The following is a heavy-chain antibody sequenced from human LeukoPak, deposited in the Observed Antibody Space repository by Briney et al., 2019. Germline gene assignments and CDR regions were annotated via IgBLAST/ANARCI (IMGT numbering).Heavy chain of an antibody. D-gene: IGHD3-10*01. CDR1: GGSISSGGYS. J-gene: IGHJ4*02. CDR2: IYHSGST. Sequence: ASETLSFTCAVSGGSISSGGYSWSWIRQPPGKGLEWIGYIYHSGSTYYNPSLKSRVTISVDRSKNQFSLKLSSVTAADTAVYYCARAEEYGTGSYYFDYWGQGTLVTVSS. CDR3: ARAEEYGTGSYYFDY. V-gene: IGHV4-30-2*01.